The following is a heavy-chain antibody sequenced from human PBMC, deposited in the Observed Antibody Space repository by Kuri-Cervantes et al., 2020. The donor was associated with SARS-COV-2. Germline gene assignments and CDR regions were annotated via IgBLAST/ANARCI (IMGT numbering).Heavy chain of an antibody. CDR3: ARGGGIAARRVSYYFDY. CDR2: IKQDGSEK. CDR1: GGTFSSYA. D-gene: IGHD6-6*01. J-gene: IGHJ4*02. Sequence: SCKASGGTFSSYAISWVRQAPGKGLEWVANIKQDGSEKYYVDSVKGRFTISRDNAKNSLYLQMNSLRAEDMALYYCARGGGIAARRVSYYFDYWGQGTLVTVSS. V-gene: IGHV3-7*03.